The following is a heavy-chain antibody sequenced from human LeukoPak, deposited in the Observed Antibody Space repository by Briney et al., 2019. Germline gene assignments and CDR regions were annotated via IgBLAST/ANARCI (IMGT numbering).Heavy chain of an antibody. D-gene: IGHD3-10*01. CDR1: GGSISNYY. CDR2: IYYSGTT. V-gene: IGHV4-59*12. CDR3: ATSPMWFGELFGSYYMDV. Sequence: SETLSLTCTVSGGSISNYYWNWIRQPPGKGLEWIGYIYYSGTTNYNPSLKSRVSMSVDTSKNQFSLKLSSVTAADTAVYYCATSPMWFGELFGSYYMDVWGKGTTVTISS. J-gene: IGHJ6*03.